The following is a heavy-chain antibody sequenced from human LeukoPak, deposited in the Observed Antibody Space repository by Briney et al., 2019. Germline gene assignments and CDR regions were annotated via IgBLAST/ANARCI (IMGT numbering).Heavy chain of an antibody. D-gene: IGHD6-19*01. J-gene: IGHJ4*02. V-gene: IGHV3-23*01. Sequence: PGGSLRLSCAASGFTFSSYTMNWVRQAPGKGLEWVSAISGSGVGTYYADSVKGRFTISRDNSWNTLYLQMSSLRAEDTAVYYCAKERGWPYYFDYWGQGTLVTVSS. CDR3: AKERGWPYYFDY. CDR2: ISGSGVGT. CDR1: GFTFSSYT.